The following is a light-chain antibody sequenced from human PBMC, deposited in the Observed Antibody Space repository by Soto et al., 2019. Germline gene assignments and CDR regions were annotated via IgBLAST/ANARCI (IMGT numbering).Light chain of an antibody. CDR2: DVS. V-gene: IGLV2-14*01. CDR1: SSDVGGYNY. CDR3: NSFTSSSTYV. J-gene: IGLJ1*01. Sequence: QSVLTQPASVSGSPGQSITISCTGASSDVGGYNYVSWYQQHPGKAPKVMIYDVSNRPSGVSNRFSGSKSGNTASLTISGLQADDEADYYCNSFTSSSTYVFGTGTKVTVL.